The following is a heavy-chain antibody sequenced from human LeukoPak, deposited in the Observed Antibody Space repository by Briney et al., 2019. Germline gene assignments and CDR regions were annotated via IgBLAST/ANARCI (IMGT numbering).Heavy chain of an antibody. CDR2: IRSKTDCGTI. D-gene: IGHD3-22*01. CDR1: GFTFSNAW. Sequence: PGGSLRLSCAASGFTFSNAWMAWVRQAPGKGLEWVGRIRSKTDCGTIDYAAPVKDRFTISRDDSKNTLYLQMNSLEIEDTAVYFCTTDRTMKGYWGQGTLVTVSS. J-gene: IGHJ4*02. V-gene: IGHV3-15*01. CDR3: TTDRTMKGY.